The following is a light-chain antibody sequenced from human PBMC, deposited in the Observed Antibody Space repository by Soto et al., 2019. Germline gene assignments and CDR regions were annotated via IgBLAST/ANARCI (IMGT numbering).Light chain of an antibody. CDR1: QSVSSSY. Sequence: EVVLTHTPRTLSLSPGERATLSCRASQSVSSSYIAWYQQKPGQAPRLLIYGASSRATGIPARFSGSGSGTDFTLTISSLESEDFAVYYCQQRSNWPITFGQGTRLEIK. CDR2: GAS. J-gene: IGKJ5*01. V-gene: IGKV3D-20*02. CDR3: QQRSNWPIT.